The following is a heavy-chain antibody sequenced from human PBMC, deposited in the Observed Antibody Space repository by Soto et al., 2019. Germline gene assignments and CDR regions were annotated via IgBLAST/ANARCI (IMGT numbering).Heavy chain of an antibody. J-gene: IGHJ6*03. V-gene: IGHV4-31*03. CDR2: IYYSGST. CDR1: VGSISSGGYY. D-gene: IGHD2-8*01. CDR3: AASYCTNGVCYPRNYYYYMDV. Sequence: QVQLQESGPGLVKPSQTLSLTCTVSVGSISSGGYYWSWIRQHPGKGLEWIGYIYYSGSTYYNPSLKSRVTISVDTSKNQFSLKLSSVTAAATAVYYCAASYCTNGVCYPRNYYYYMDVWGKGTTVTVSS.